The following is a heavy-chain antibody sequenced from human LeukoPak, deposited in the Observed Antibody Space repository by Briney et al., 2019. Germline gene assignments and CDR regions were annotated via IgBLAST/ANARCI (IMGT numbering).Heavy chain of an antibody. D-gene: IGHD7-27*01. CDR2: IYSGGTT. CDR3: ARETGDDAFDI. CDR1: GFTVSSNY. V-gene: IGHV3-66*01. J-gene: IGHJ3*02. Sequence: GGSLRLSCAASGFTVSSNYMSWVRQAPGKGLEWVSVIYSGGTTYYADSVKSRFTISRDNSKKTLYLQMNSLRAEDTAVYYCARETGDDAFDIWGQGTMVTVSS.